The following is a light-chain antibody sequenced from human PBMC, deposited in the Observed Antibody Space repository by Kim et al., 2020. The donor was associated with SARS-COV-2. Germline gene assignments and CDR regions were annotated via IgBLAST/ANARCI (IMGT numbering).Light chain of an antibody. CDR3: QQYNSFPYT. CDR1: QVMSNW. CDR2: DVS. J-gene: IGKJ2*01. Sequence: DIQMTQSPSTLSASVGDRVTITCRASQVMSNWLAWYQQKPGRAPKFLIYDVSTLESGVPSRFSGSGSGTEFTLTISSLQPDDFATYYCQQYNSFPYTFGQGTKLEIK. V-gene: IGKV1-5*01.